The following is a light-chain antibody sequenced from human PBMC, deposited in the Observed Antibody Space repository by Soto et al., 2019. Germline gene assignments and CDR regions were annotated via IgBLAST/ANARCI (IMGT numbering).Light chain of an antibody. Sequence: IVVTQSPPSLSVSPGGRANLSCRASQSLANTLAWDQQKPGQPPRLLIHGASTRATGFPARFSGSGSGTEFTLTISSLQSVDFAVYSCHQYNNWPRTFGQGTKVDIK. J-gene: IGKJ1*01. CDR2: GAS. CDR1: QSLANT. V-gene: IGKV3-15*01. CDR3: HQYNNWPRT.